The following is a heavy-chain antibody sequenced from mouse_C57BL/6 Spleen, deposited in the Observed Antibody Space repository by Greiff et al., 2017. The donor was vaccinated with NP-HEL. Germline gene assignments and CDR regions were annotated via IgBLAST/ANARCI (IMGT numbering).Heavy chain of an antibody. CDR2: INPGSGGT. J-gene: IGHJ1*03. V-gene: IGHV1-54*01. CDR3: ARSSSGWYFDV. Sequence: QVQLKESGAELVRPGTSVKVSCKASGYAFTNYLIEWVKQRPGQGLEWIGVINPGSGGTNYNEKFKGKATLTADKSSSTAYMQLSSLTSEDSAVYFCARSSSGWYFDVWGTGTTVTVSS. CDR1: GYAFTNYL. D-gene: IGHD1-1*01.